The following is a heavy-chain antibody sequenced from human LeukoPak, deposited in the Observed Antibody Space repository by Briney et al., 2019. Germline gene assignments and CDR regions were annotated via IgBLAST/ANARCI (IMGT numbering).Heavy chain of an antibody. CDR2: IYYSGST. V-gene: IGHV4-39*07. D-gene: IGHD5-18*01. J-gene: IGHJ4*02. CDR1: GGSISSSSYY. CDR3: ARILGYSYGNYYFDY. Sequence: SETLSLTCTVSGGSISSSSYYWGWIRQPPGKGLEWIGSIYYSGSTYYNPSLKSRVTISVDTSKNQLSLKLSSVTAADTAVYYCARILGYSYGNYYFDYWGQGTLVTVSS.